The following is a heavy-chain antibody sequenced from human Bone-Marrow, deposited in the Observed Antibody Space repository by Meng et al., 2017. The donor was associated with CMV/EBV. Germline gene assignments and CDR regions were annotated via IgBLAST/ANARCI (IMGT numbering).Heavy chain of an antibody. V-gene: IGHV1-18*01. CDR3: AIDVNYYDSSGPSVDFDY. CDR1: GYTFTSYG. CDR2: ISTYNANT. Sequence: ASVKVSCKASGYTFTSYGITWVRQAPGQGLEWMGWISTYNANTNYAQKFQGRVTMTTDTSTTTAYMELRSLRSDDTAVYYCAIDVNYYDSSGPSVDFDYWGQGTLVTVSS. D-gene: IGHD3-22*01. J-gene: IGHJ4*02.